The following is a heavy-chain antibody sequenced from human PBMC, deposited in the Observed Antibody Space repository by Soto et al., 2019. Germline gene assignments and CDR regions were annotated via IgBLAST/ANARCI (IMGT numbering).Heavy chain of an antibody. Sequence: ASVKVSCTASGYPFASYGFSWVRQAPGQGLEWMGWISPRNGNTHYVEKFQGRVTMTTDTSTSTASMELRTLRYDDTAVYYCARTPTPSPGDSNNNDWLDSWGQGTLVTVSS. V-gene: IGHV1-18*04. CDR1: GYPFASYG. CDR2: ISPRNGNT. D-gene: IGHD3-10*01. CDR3: ARTPTPSPGDSNNNDWLDS. J-gene: IGHJ5*01.